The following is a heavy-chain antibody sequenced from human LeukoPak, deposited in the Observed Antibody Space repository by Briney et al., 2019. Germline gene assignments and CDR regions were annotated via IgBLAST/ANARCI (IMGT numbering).Heavy chain of an antibody. CDR1: GFTFSSYE. CDR2: ISSSGSTI. V-gene: IGHV3-48*03. J-gene: IGHJ4*02. D-gene: IGHD1-26*01. Sequence: GGSLRLSCAASGFTFSSYETNWVRQAPGKGLEWVSYISSSGSTIYYADSVKGRFTISRDNAKNSLYLQMNSLRAEDTAVYYCASVGYYFDYWGQGTLVTVSS. CDR3: ASVGYYFDY.